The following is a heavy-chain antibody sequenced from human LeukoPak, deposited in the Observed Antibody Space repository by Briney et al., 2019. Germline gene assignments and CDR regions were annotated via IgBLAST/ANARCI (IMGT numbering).Heavy chain of an antibody. J-gene: IGHJ5*02. CDR2: IKQDGSEK. V-gene: IGHV3-7*01. D-gene: IGHD2/OR15-2a*01. CDR3: ARAARADCTSPTCHSWLAP. Sequence: GGSLRLSCAASGFTFSSYWMRWVRQAPGKGLEWVANIKQDGSEKYYVDSVKGRFTISRDNAKNSLYLQMNSLRAEDTAVYYCARAARADCTSPTCHSWLAPWGQGTQVTVSS. CDR1: GFTFSSYW.